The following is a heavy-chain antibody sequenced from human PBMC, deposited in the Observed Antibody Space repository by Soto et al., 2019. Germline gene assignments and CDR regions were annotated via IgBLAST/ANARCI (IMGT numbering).Heavy chain of an antibody. J-gene: IGHJ6*03. CDR3: ARDLSWGSNWYYYMDV. D-gene: IGHD7-27*01. CDR2: MNPNSGNT. Sequence: GASVKVSCKASGYTFTSYDINWVRQATGQGIEWMGWMNPNSGNTGYAQKFQGRVTMTRNTSISTAYMELSSLRSEDTAVYYCARDLSWGSNWYYYMDVWGKGTTITVSS. V-gene: IGHV1-8*01. CDR1: GYTFTSYD.